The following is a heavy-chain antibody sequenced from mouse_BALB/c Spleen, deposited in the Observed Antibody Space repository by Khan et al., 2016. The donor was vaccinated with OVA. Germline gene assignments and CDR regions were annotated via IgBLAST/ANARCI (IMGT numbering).Heavy chain of an antibody. CDR2: SNPNNGGT. CDR3: TSSGYASPFAY. J-gene: IGHJ3*01. Sequence: QVQLQQSGAELVKPGASVKLSCKASGYTFSSYYRYWVKQRPGQGLEWIGGSNPNNGGTNFNEKFKTKATLTVDKSSSTAYMQLSSLTSGDSALYYCTSSGYASPFAYWGQGTLVTVSA. V-gene: IGHV1S81*02. D-gene: IGHD6-1*01. CDR1: GYTFSSYY.